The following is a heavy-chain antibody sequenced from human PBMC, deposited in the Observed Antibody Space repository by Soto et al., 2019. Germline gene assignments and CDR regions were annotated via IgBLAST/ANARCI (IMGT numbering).Heavy chain of an antibody. CDR3: TTDWAPVTPDAFDI. J-gene: IGHJ3*02. Sequence: GGSLRLSCAASGFTFSNAWMSWVRQAPGKGLEWVGRIKSKTDGGTTDYAAPVKGRFTISRDDSKNTLYLQMNSLKTEDTAVYYCTTDWAPVTPDAFDIWGQGTMVTVSS. D-gene: IGHD4-4*01. V-gene: IGHV3-15*01. CDR2: IKSKTDGGTT. CDR1: GFTFSNAW.